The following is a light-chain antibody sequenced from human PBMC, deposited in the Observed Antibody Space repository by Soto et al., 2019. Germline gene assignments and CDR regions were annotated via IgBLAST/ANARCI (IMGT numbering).Light chain of an antibody. J-gene: IGLJ3*02. Sequence: QSALTQPASVSGSPGQSITISCTGTTSDVGDNNFVSWYQQHPNKAPKLMIYEVSYRPSGVPDRFSGSKSGNTASLTISGLQVVDEAEYYCTSYTARTKWVFGGGTKLTVL. V-gene: IGLV2-14*01. CDR1: TSDVGDNNF. CDR2: EVS. CDR3: TSYTARTKWV.